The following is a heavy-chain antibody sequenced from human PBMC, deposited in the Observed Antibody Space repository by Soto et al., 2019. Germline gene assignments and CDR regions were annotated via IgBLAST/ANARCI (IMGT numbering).Heavy chain of an antibody. CDR3: ANWMSGGSHPAGDYYYYGMDV. CDR1: GFTFSSYA. D-gene: IGHD2-15*01. CDR2: ISGSGGST. J-gene: IGHJ6*02. V-gene: IGHV3-23*01. Sequence: EVQLLESGGGLVQPGGSLRLSCAASGFTFSSYAMSWVRQAPGKVLEWVSAISGSGGSTYYADSVKGRFTISRDNSRNTLYLQMNSLRAEDTAVYYCANWMSGGSHPAGDYYYYGMDVWGQGTTVTVSS.